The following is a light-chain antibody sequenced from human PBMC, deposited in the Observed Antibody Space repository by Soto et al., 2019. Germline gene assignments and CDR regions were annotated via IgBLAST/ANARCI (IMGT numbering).Light chain of an antibody. CDR3: QQYNNWSYT. J-gene: IGKJ2*01. Sequence: EIVMTQSPATLSVSPGERATLSCRASQSVSSNLAWYQQKTGQAPRLLIYGASTRATVIPARFSGSGSGTEFTLTISTLPSEDFAVYYCQQYNNWSYTFGQGTKLEIK. V-gene: IGKV3-15*01. CDR1: QSVSSN. CDR2: GAS.